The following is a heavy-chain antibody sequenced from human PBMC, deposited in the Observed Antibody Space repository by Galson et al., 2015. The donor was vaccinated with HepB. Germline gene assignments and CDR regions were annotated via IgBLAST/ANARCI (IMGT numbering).Heavy chain of an antibody. CDR2: IHPGDSDT. V-gene: IGHV5-51*03. CDR1: GYSFTSYW. D-gene: IGHD2-2*01. J-gene: IGHJ6*03. Sequence: QSGAEVKKPGESLKISCKGSGYSFTSYWIGRVRQMPGKGLEWMGIIHPGDSDTRYSPSFQGQVTISADKSISAAYLQWSSLKASDTAMYYCARLGYCGSTSCYQYYYYYMDVWGKGTTVTVSS. CDR3: ARLGYCGSTSCYQYYYYYMDV.